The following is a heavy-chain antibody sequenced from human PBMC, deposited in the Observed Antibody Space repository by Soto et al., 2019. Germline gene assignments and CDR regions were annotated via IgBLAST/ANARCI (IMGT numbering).Heavy chain of an antibody. CDR3: ARNLMDYDILTGYYMGYYFVY. Sequence: QVQLVQSGAEVKKPGASVKVSCKASGYTFTSYAMHWVRQAPGQRLEWMGWINAGNGNTKYSQKFQGRVTITRDTSASTAYMELSSLRSEDTAVYYCARNLMDYDILTGYYMGYYFVYWGQGTLVTVSS. J-gene: IGHJ4*02. CDR1: GYTFTSYA. CDR2: INAGNGNT. V-gene: IGHV1-3*01. D-gene: IGHD3-9*01.